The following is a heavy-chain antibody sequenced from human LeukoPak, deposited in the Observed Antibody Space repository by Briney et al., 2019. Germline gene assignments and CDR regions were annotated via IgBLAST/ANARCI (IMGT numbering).Heavy chain of an antibody. V-gene: IGHV4-34*01. CDR3: ARLTKNDSGSFRFGKKKRGYMDV. CDR2: MRHNEST. Sequence: SETLSLTCTVYGGSFSGYYWSWSWHPPATGQELDGEMRHNESTNNNPSLNSRVTISVYTSKNQFSLKLSSVTAADTAVYYCARLTKNDSGSFRFGKKKRGYMDVWGKGTTVTISS. J-gene: IGHJ6*03. D-gene: IGHD3-10*01. CDR1: GGSFSGYY.